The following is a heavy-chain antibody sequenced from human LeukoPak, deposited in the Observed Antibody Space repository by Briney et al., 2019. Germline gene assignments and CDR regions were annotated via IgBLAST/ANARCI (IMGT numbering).Heavy chain of an antibody. V-gene: IGHV3-30-3*01. CDR1: GFIFSSYA. J-gene: IGHJ4*02. D-gene: IGHD3-3*01. Sequence: GGSLRLSCAASGFIFSSYAMHWVRQAPGKGLEWVAVISYDGTDTDYADSVKGRFTISRDNSKNALYLQMNSLRAEDTAVYYCARCRDYDFWSGSAVDYWGQGTLVTVSS. CDR3: ARCRDYDFWSGSAVDY. CDR2: ISYDGTDT.